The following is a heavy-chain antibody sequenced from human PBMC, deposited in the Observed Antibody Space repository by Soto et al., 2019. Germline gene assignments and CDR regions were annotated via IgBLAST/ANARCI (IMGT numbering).Heavy chain of an antibody. CDR2: IYHSGST. Sequence: SETLSLTCAVSGGSISSGGYSWSWIRQPPGKGLEWIGYIYHSGSTYYNPSLKSRVTISVDRSKNQFSLKLSSVTAADTAVYYCARGGRIGMVAFDYWGQGTLVTVSS. J-gene: IGHJ4*02. CDR1: GGSISSGGYS. V-gene: IGHV4-30-2*01. D-gene: IGHD3-10*01. CDR3: ARGGRIGMVAFDY.